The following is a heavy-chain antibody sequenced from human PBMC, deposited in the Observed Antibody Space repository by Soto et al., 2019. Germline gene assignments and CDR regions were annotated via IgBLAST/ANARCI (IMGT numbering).Heavy chain of an antibody. CDR1: GGTFDNYA. CDR2: IIPMLDSA. CDR3: ASTYHYDSGGKTYFYYGMDV. Sequence: QVQLVQSGAEVKKPGSSVKVSCKASGGTFDNYAITWVRQAPGQGLEWMAGIIPMLDSANYAEKFQDRVTITADESTSTAYREVSSLRSEDTAVYYCASTYHYDSGGKTYFYYGMDVCGQGTTVTVSS. J-gene: IGHJ6*02. V-gene: IGHV1-69*12. D-gene: IGHD3-22*01.